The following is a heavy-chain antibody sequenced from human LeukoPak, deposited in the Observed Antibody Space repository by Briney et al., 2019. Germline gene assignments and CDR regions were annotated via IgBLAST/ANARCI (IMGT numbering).Heavy chain of an antibody. CDR3: VRAPPGSGWLIDH. CDR1: GFAFSNYD. D-gene: IGHD6-19*01. Sequence: GGSLRLSCAASGFAFSNYDMLWVRQATGKGLEWVSAINTAADTYYPDSVKGRFTISRENAKSSLYLQMNSLRVGDTAVYYCVRAPPGSGWLIDHWGQGTLVAVSS. V-gene: IGHV3-13*04. J-gene: IGHJ4*02. CDR2: INTAADT.